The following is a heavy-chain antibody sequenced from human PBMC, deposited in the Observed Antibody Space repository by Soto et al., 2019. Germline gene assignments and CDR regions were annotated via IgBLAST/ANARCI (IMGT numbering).Heavy chain of an antibody. D-gene: IGHD6-13*01. CDR1: GDSVSSNSAA. Sequence: SQTLSLTCAISGDSVSSNSAAWNWIRQSPSRGLEWLGRTYYRSKWYNDYAVSVKSRITINPDTSKNQFSLQLNSVTPEDTAVYYCARDGLYSSSWPHNLFAPRGQRTLVTVSS. J-gene: IGHJ5*02. CDR3: ARDGLYSSSWPHNLFAP. V-gene: IGHV6-1*01. CDR2: TYYRSKWYN.